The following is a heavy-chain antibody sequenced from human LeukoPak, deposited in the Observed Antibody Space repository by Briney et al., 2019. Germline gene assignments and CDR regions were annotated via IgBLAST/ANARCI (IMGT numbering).Heavy chain of an antibody. CDR1: GFTFSTYG. Sequence: PGGSLRLSCAASGFTFSTYGMYWVRQAPGKGLEWVAVISYHGSDKYYADSVKGRFTISRDNSKNTLYLQMNSLRTEDTAVYYCAKDLFYYDKGGFDYWGQGTLVTVSS. D-gene: IGHD3-22*01. CDR2: ISYHGSDK. J-gene: IGHJ4*02. V-gene: IGHV3-30*18. CDR3: AKDLFYYDKGGFDY.